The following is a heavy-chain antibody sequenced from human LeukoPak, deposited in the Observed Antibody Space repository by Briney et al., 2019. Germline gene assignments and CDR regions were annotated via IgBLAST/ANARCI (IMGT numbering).Heavy chain of an antibody. D-gene: IGHD6-19*01. CDR2: FNPNTGDT. CDR1: GYTFTGYY. V-gene: IGHV1-2*02. Sequence: GASVKVSCKASGYTFTGYYMHWVRQAPGQGLEWMGWFNPNTGDTNYAQKFRGRVTMTTETSTSTVYMDLRSLRSDDTAVYYCAKLYSSGWPLECMDVWGQGTTVTVSS. J-gene: IGHJ6*02. CDR3: AKLYSSGWPLECMDV.